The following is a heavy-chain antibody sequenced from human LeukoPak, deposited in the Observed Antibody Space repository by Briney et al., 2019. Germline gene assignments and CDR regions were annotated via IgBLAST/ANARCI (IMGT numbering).Heavy chain of an antibody. CDR3: ARAVTLDWPDAFDI. J-gene: IGHJ3*02. Sequence: PGGSLRLSCAASGFTFSSYDMHWVRQATGKGLEWVSAIGTAGDTYYPGSVKGRFTISRENAKNSLYLQMNSLRAGDTAVYYCARAVTLDWPDAFDIWGQGTMVTVSS. D-gene: IGHD3-9*01. CDR2: IGTAGDT. CDR1: GFTFSSYD. V-gene: IGHV3-13*01.